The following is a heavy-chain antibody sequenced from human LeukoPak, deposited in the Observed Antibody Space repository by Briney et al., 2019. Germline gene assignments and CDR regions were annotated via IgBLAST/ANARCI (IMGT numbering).Heavy chain of an antibody. CDR1: GDSVSSNSAA. J-gene: IGHJ3*02. CDR3: AREHSSSFLPNDAFDI. Sequence: SQTLSLTRAISGDSVSSNSAAWNWIRQSPSRGLEWLGRTYYRSKWYNDYAVSVKSRITINPDTSKNQFSLQLNSVTPEDTAVYYCAREHSSSFLPNDAFDIWGQGTMVTVSS. V-gene: IGHV6-1*01. CDR2: TYYRSKWYN. D-gene: IGHD6-13*01.